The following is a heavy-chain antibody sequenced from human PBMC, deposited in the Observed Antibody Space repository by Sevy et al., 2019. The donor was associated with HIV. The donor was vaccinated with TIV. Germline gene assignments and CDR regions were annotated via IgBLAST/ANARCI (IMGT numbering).Heavy chain of an antibody. CDR1: GFTFSDYD. Sequence: GGSLRLSCAASGFTFSDYDMHWVRQAPGKGLEWVAVMSHDGNYKNHADSVKVRFTISRDNFKNTLYLLMNSLRVEDTAVYFCARLFTCGGDCYYLDYWGQGAPVTVSS. D-gene: IGHD2-21*02. CDR2: MSHDGNYK. J-gene: IGHJ4*02. CDR3: ARLFTCGGDCYYLDY. V-gene: IGHV3-30*04.